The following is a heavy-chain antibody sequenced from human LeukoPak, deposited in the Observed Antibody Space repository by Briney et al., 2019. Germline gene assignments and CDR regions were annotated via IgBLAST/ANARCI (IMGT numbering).Heavy chain of an antibody. CDR3: ARLSVVPDAHYAFDI. J-gene: IGHJ3*02. CDR2: IFHTGST. D-gene: IGHD2-2*01. Sequence: SETLSLTCTVTGGSISSGSYYWVWIRQPPGKGLEWVANIFHTGSTYYNPSLKGRVTIAVDTSKNQFSLKMSSVTAADTAVYYCARLSVVPDAHYAFDIWGQGTVVTVSS. V-gene: IGHV4-39*01. CDR1: GGSISSGSYY.